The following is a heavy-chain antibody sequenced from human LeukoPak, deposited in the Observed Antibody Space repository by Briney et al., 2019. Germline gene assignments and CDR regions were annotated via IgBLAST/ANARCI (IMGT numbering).Heavy chain of an antibody. CDR1: GGTFSSYA. CDR2: IIPIFGTA. V-gene: IGHV1-69*13. D-gene: IGHD5-24*01. CDR3: ARDHEQRWLQS. Sequence: ASVKVSCKASGGTFSSYAISWVRQAPGQGLERMGGIIPIFGTANYGQKFQGRVTITADESTSTAYMELSSLRSEDTAVYYCARDHEQRWLQSWGQGTLVTVSS. J-gene: IGHJ4*02.